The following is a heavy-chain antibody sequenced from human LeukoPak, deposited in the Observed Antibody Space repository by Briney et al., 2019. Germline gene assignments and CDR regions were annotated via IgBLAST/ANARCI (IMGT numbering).Heavy chain of an antibody. Sequence: SETLSLTCTVSGGSISSGDYYWSWIRQPPGKGLEWIGYIYYSGSTYYNPSLKSRVTISVDTSKNQFSLKLSSVTAADTAVYYCARSEVPAALYWFDPWGQGTLVTVSS. V-gene: IGHV4-30-4*08. CDR3: ARSEVPAALYWFDP. CDR2: IYYSGST. D-gene: IGHD2-2*01. J-gene: IGHJ5*02. CDR1: GGSISSGDYY.